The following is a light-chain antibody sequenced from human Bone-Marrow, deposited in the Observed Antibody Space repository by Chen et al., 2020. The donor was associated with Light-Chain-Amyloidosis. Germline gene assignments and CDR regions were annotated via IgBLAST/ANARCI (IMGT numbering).Light chain of an antibody. V-gene: IGLV3-25*03. CDR1: DLPTKY. Sequence: SYELTQPPSVSVSPGQTARITCSGDDLPTKYAYWYQQKPGHAPVLLIHRATERPSVISERFSGSSSGTTATLTISGVQAEDEADYHCQSADSSGTYEVIFGGGTKLTVL. J-gene: IGLJ2*01. CDR3: QSADSSGTYEVI. CDR2: RAT.